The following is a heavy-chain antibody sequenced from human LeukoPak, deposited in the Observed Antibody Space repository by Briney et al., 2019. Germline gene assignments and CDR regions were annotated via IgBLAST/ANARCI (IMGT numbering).Heavy chain of an antibody. CDR2: ISGSGGST. Sequence: GGSLRLSCAASGFTFSSYAMSWVRQAPGKGLEWVSAISGSGGSTYYADSVKGRFTISRDNSKNTLYLQMNSLRAEDTAVYYCAKDKRGYGSYYMDAWGKGTTLTVSS. D-gene: IGHD1-26*01. CDR3: AKDKRGYGSYYMDA. J-gene: IGHJ6*03. CDR1: GFTFSSYA. V-gene: IGHV3-23*01.